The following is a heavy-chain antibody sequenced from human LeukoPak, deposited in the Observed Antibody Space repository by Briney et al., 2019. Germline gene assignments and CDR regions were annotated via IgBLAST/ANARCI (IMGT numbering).Heavy chain of an antibody. CDR3: AKNQGMVQLMYYFDY. D-gene: IGHD6-19*01. V-gene: IGHV3-66*01. CDR1: GFTVSSNY. J-gene: IGHJ4*02. CDR2: IYSGGST. Sequence: GGSLRLSCAASGFTVSSNYMSWVRQAPGKGLEWVSVIYSGGSTYYADSVKGRFTISRDNSKNTLYLQMNSLRAEDTAVYYCAKNQGMVQLMYYFDYWGQGTLVTVSS.